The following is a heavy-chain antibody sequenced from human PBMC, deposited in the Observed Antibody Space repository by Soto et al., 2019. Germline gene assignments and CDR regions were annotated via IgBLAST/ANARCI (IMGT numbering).Heavy chain of an antibody. V-gene: IGHV3-33*01. CDR3: AGGSPPDY. CDR1: GFTFGGYA. Sequence: QVPLVESGGGVVQPGRSLRLACAASGFTFGGYAMHWVRQAPGRGLECVAVIRDDGTNYTDSVKGRFTISRDTYKKTLYLHMSSLRAEDTAVYYCAGGSPPDYWGQGTLVTVSS. CDR2: IRDDGT. J-gene: IGHJ4*02.